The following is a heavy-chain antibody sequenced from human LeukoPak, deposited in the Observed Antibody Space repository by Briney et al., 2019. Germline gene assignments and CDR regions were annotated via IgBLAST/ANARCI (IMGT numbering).Heavy chain of an antibody. J-gene: IGHJ6*02. CDR2: IYTSGST. CDR1: GGSISSGSYY. V-gene: IGHV4-61*02. D-gene: IGHD4-23*01. Sequence: SETLSPTCTVSGGSISSGSYYWSWIRQPAGKGLEWIGRIYTSGSTNYNPSLKSRVTISVDTSKNQFSLKLSSVTAADTAVYYCSKDDLCGNSPPPYYYYGMDVWGQGTTVTVSS. CDR3: SKDDLCGNSPPPYYYYGMDV.